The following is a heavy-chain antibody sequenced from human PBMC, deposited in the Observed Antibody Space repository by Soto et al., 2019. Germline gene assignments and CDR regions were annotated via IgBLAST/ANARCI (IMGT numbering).Heavy chain of an antibody. CDR1: GFTFSSYA. Sequence: GGSLRLSCSASGFTFSSYAMHWVRQAPGKGLEYVSGISSNGGSTYYADAVKGRFTISRDNSKNTLYLQMSSLRAEDTAVYYCVKTVRYSSGWYDYWGQGTLVTVSS. D-gene: IGHD6-19*01. CDR3: VKTVRYSSGWYDY. CDR2: ISSNGGST. J-gene: IGHJ4*02. V-gene: IGHV3-64D*09.